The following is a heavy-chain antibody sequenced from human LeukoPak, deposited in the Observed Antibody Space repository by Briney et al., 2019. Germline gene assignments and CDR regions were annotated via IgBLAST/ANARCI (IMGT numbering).Heavy chain of an antibody. CDR3: ARGLRYYDILTGYYPRNWFDP. D-gene: IGHD3-9*01. V-gene: IGHV5-51*01. CDR2: INLGDSDT. J-gene: IGHJ5*02. CDR1: GHRFTNHW. Sequence: RGESLKISCEVSGHRFTNHWIGWVRQMPGKGLEWMGIINLGDSDTKYSPSFQGQVTISLDKSISTAYLQWRSLKASDTAMYYCARGLRYYDILTGYYPRNWFDPWGQGTLVTVSS.